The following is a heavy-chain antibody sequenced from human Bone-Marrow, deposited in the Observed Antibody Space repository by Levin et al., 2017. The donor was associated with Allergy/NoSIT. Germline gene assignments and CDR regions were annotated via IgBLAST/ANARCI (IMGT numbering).Heavy chain of an antibody. CDR1: GYTFTTSG. J-gene: IGHJ6*02. CDR2: IRADNGDT. Sequence: PGESLKISCKASGYTFTTSGIGWVRQAPGQGLEWMGWIRADNGDTIYAQKLQGRVTMTTDTSTSTAYMELRSLTSDDTAIYYCAREFERPYDLGGNYYYYYAMDVWGQGTTVTVSS. D-gene: IGHD3-3*01. V-gene: IGHV1-18*01. CDR3: AREFERPYDLGGNYYYYYAMDV.